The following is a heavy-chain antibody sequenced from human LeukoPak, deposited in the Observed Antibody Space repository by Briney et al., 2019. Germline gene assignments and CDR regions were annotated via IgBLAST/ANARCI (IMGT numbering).Heavy chain of an antibody. J-gene: IGHJ6*02. D-gene: IGHD6-13*01. CDR2: IKQDGSEK. Sequence: GGSLRLSCEASGFTFNNYWMSWVRQAPRKGLEWVANIKQDGSEKSYVDSVKGRFTISRDNDKNSLFLQMDGPRAEDTAVYYCARGYFSSSGRGMDVWGQGTTVTVSS. V-gene: IGHV3-7*01. CDR3: ARGYFSSSGRGMDV. CDR1: GFTFNNYW.